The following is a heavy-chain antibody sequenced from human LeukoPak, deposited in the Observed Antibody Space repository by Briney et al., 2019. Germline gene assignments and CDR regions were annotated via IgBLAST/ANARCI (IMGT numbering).Heavy chain of an antibody. CDR3: ARDHLATEYDILTGSGGFDI. V-gene: IGHV3-11*05. CDR2: ISKNSSYT. J-gene: IGHJ3*02. D-gene: IGHD3-9*01. Sequence: PGGSLRLSCAASGFTFSDYYMSWIHQDQGKTPETNYYISKNSSYTNYAVSVKGRFTISRDNAKNSQYLQMNSRSAEDTAVYYCARDHLATEYDILTGSGGFDIWGQGTMVTVSS. CDR1: GFTFSDYY.